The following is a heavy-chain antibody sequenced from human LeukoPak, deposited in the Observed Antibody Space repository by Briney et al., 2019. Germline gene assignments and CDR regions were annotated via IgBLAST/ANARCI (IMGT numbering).Heavy chain of an antibody. J-gene: IGHJ5*02. CDR2: IYHSGST. Sequence: PSQTLSLTCTVSGYSISSGYYWGWIRQPPGKGLEWIGSIYHSGSTYYNPSLKSRVTISVDTSKNQFSLKLSSVTAADTAVYYCAREGSGSVNWFDPWGQGTLVTVSS. CDR3: AREGSGSVNWFDP. V-gene: IGHV4-38-2*02. D-gene: IGHD6-19*01. CDR1: GYSISSGYY.